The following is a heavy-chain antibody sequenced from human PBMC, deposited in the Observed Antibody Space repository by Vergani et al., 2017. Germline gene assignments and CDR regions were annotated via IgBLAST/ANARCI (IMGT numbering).Heavy chain of an antibody. Sequence: QVQLQESGPGLVKSSETLSLTCSVSFDSIRNLYCNWIRQPPGKGLEWIGSIHYSENTNYNPSLKTRVTISVDTSKNQFSLTLTSVTAADTAVYYCASDTQSGQRADRWGQGILVTVTS. J-gene: IGHJ5*02. V-gene: IGHV4-59*11. CDR2: IHYSENT. CDR3: ASDTQSGQRADR. D-gene: IGHD1-26*01. CDR1: FDSIRNLY.